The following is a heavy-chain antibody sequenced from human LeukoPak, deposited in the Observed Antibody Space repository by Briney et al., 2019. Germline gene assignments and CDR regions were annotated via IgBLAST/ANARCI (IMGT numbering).Heavy chain of an antibody. CDR2: IRSRAYGETA. CDR1: GFTFGDYA. CDR3: TRDRGAYNLYDY. J-gene: IGHJ4*02. V-gene: IGHV3-49*03. Sequence: GGSLRLSCTASGFTFGDYAMSWIRQAPGKGLEWVGFIRSRAYGETADYAASVKGRFTISRDDSKAIAYLQMNSLKTEDTAVYHCTRDRGAYNLYDYWGQGTLVTVSS. D-gene: IGHD1-1*01.